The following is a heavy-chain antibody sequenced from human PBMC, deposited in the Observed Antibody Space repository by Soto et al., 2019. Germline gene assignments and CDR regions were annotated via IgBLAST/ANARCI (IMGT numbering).Heavy chain of an antibody. CDR1: GYTFTGYY. CDR3: ARGRALIPGFTIFGVVIETLYGMDV. V-gene: IGHV1-2*04. J-gene: IGHJ6*02. Sequence: ASVKVSCKASGYTFTGYYMHWVRQAPGQGLEWMGWINPNSGGTNYAQKFQGWVTMTRDTSISTAYMELSRLRSDDTAVYYCARGRALIPGFTIFGVVIETLYGMDVWGQGTTVTVSS. CDR2: INPNSGGT. D-gene: IGHD3-3*01.